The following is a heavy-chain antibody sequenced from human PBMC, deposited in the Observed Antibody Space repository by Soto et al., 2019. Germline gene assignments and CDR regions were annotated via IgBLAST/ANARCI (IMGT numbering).Heavy chain of an antibody. J-gene: IGHJ4*02. CDR1: GGTFSSYT. CDR3: ARYLEQQLIYYFDY. V-gene: IGHV1-69*02. D-gene: IGHD6-13*01. Sequence: SVKVSCKASGGTFSSYTISWVRQAPGQGLEWMGRIIPILGIANYAQKFQGRVTITADKSTSTAYMELSSLRSEDTAVYYCARYLEQQLIYYFDYWGQGTLVTVSS. CDR2: IIPILGIA.